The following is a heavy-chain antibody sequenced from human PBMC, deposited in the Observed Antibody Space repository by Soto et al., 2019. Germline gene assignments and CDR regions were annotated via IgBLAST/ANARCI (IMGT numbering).Heavy chain of an antibody. CDR2: ISGSGGST. CDR3: AKDPYRGLFSGWFNRFDY. V-gene: IGHV3-23*01. D-gene: IGHD6-19*01. J-gene: IGHJ4*02. Sequence: GGSLRLSCAASGFTFSSYAMSWVRQAPGKGLEWVSAISGSGGSTYYADSVKGRFTISRDNSKNTLYLQMNSLRAEDTAVYYCAKDPYRGLFSGWFNRFDYWGQGTLVTVSS. CDR1: GFTFSSYA.